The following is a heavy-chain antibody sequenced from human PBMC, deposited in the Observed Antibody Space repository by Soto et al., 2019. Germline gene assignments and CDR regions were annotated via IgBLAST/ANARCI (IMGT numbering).Heavy chain of an antibody. D-gene: IGHD2-8*01. CDR2: ISGSGDYT. CDR3: AHPRGFGVFDAYDI. J-gene: IGHJ3*02. Sequence: PGGSLRLSCAASGFSFSAYAMSGVHPAPGKGLEWVSAISGSGDYTYYTDSVKGRFAISRDNSMNTLYLQMSSLRIDDTAVYYCAHPRGFGVFDAYDIWGQGTMVTVSS. CDR1: GFSFSAYA. V-gene: IGHV3-23*01.